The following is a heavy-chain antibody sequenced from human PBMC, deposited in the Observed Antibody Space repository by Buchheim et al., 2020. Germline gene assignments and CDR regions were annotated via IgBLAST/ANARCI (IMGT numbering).Heavy chain of an antibody. CDR2: IYYSGSP. D-gene: IGHD3-9*01. Sequence: QVQLQESGPGLVKPSQTLSLTCTVSGGSISSGGYYWSWIRQHPGKGLEWIGYIYYSGSPYYNPSLKSRGTISVDTSKNQSSLKLSSVTAADTAVYYCAREGAKWRHFDRNMDVWGQGTT. V-gene: IGHV4-31*03. J-gene: IGHJ6*02. CDR1: GGSISSGGYY. CDR3: AREGAKWRHFDRNMDV.